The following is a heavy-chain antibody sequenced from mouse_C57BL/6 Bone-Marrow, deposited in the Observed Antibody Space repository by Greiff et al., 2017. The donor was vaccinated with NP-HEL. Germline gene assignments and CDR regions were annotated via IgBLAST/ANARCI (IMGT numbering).Heavy chain of an antibody. V-gene: IGHV5-16*01. D-gene: IGHD4-1*01. CDR1: GFTFSDYY. CDR2: INYDGSST. J-gene: IGHJ1*03. CDR3: ARVLGRYWYFDV. Sequence: EVKLMESEGGLVQPGSSMKLSCTASGFTFSDYYMAWVRQVPEKGLEWVANINYDGSSTYYLDSLKSRFIISRDNAKNILYLQMSSLKSEDTATYYCARVLGRYWYFDVWGTGTTVTVSS.